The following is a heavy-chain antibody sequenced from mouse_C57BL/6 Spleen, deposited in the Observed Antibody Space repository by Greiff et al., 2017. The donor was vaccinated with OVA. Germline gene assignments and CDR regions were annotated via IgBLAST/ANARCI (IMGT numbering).Heavy chain of an antibody. Sequence: VQLQQSGPELVKPGASVKIPCQASGYTFTDYNMDWVKQSHGKSLEWIGDINPNNGGTIYNQKFKGKATLTVDKSSSTAYMELRSLTSEDTAVYYCAIWYGSSYERYFDVWGTGTTVTVSS. CDR3: AIWYGSSYERYFDV. V-gene: IGHV1-18*01. D-gene: IGHD1-1*01. J-gene: IGHJ1*03. CDR1: GYTFTDYN. CDR2: INPNNGGT.